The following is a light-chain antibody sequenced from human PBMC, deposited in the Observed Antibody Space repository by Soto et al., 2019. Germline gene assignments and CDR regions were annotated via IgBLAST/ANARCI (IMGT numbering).Light chain of an antibody. Sequence: EIVLTQSPATLSLYPWEIATLSCRASQSVRTNLAWYQQKPGQAPRLLIYGASARATGIPARISGNGSGTEFSLTISSLQSEDFAVYYCQQYYNWPLTFGGGTKVDIK. J-gene: IGKJ4*01. V-gene: IGKV3-15*01. CDR2: GAS. CDR3: QQYYNWPLT. CDR1: QSVRTN.